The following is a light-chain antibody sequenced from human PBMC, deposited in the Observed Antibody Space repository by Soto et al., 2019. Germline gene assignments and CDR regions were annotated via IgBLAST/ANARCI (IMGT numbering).Light chain of an antibody. CDR2: AAS. CDR3: QKYNSAPNT. J-gene: IGKJ2*01. Sequence: DVQMTQSPSSLSASVGDRVTITCRASRAISSSLAWYQQKPGKVPKLLIYAASTLHAGVQSLFSGSGSGTFFTLTINRLQPEDVATYYCQKYNSAPNTFGRGTRLEIK. CDR1: RAISSS. V-gene: IGKV1-27*01.